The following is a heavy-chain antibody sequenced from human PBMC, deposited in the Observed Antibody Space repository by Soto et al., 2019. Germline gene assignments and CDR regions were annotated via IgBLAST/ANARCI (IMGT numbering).Heavy chain of an antibody. J-gene: IGHJ6*02. CDR3: ARVHHGVGFWGGLTRYGMDV. Sequence: QVQLVQSGAEVKKPGASVKVSCKASGYTFTSYDINWVRQATGQGLEWMGWMNPNSGNTGYAQKFQGSVTMTRNTSISKAYMELSSVRSEDTAVYYCARVHHGVGFWGGLTRYGMDVWGQGTTVTVSS. D-gene: IGHD3-3*01. CDR2: MNPNSGNT. CDR1: GYTFTSYD. V-gene: IGHV1-8*01.